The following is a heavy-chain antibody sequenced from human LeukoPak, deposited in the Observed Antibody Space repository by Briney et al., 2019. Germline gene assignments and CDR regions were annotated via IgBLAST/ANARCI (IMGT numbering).Heavy chain of an antibody. V-gene: IGHV3-7*04. D-gene: IGHD3-10*01. Sequence: GGSLRLSCAASGFSFRSFWMSWVRQAPGKGLEWVASVKEDGSDKYYVESVKGRFTISRENARNSLYLQMNSLRAEDTAVYYCARVLWFGGIYYFDYWGQGTLVTVSS. CDR2: VKEDGSDK. CDR3: ARVLWFGGIYYFDY. J-gene: IGHJ4*02. CDR1: GFSFRSFW.